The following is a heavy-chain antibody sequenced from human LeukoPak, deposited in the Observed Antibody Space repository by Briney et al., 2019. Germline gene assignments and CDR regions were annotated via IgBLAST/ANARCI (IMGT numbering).Heavy chain of an antibody. CDR1: GFTFSSYD. CDR2: IGTAGDT. CDR3: ARVPAGDYEFDY. V-gene: IGHV3-13*01. J-gene: IGHJ4*02. Sequence: GGSLRLSCAASGFTFSSYDMHWVRQATGKGLEWVSAIGTAGDTYYPGSVKGRFTISRENAKNSLYLQMNSLRAEDTVVYYCARVPAGDYEFDYWGQGTLVTVSS. D-gene: IGHD4-17*01.